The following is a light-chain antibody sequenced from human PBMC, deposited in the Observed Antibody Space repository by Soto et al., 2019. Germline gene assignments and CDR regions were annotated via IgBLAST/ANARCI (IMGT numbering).Light chain of an antibody. CDR2: GNS. Sequence: QSMLTQPPSVSGAPGQRGTISCTGSSSNIGAGYDVHWYQQLPGTAPKLLIYGNSNRPSGVPDRFSGSKSGTSASLAITGLQAEDEADYYCQSYDSSLSVYVFGTGTKLTVL. CDR3: QSYDSSLSVYV. CDR1: SSNIGAGYD. V-gene: IGLV1-40*01. J-gene: IGLJ1*01.